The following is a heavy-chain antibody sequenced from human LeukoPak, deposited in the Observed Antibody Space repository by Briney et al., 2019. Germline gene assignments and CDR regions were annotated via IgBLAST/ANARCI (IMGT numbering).Heavy chain of an antibody. CDR2: IKSDASEK. CDR1: GFTFRSHC. J-gene: IGHJ4*02. V-gene: IGHV3-7*01. D-gene: IGHD2-2*01. Sequence: PGGSLRLSCAASGFTFRSHCISWVRQSPGKGLEGVATIKSDASEKYYVDAVKGRFTISRDTSKSSLYLQMNSLRAAGTAVYYCARDDRVTVGLPAPDYWGLGTLVAVSS. CDR3: ARDDRVTVGLPAPDY.